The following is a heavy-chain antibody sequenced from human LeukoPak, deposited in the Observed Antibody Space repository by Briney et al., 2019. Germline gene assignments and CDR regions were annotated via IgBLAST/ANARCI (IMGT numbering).Heavy chain of an antibody. CDR3: ARDPETTVTTHFDY. V-gene: IGHV3-11*04. CDR1: GFTFSDYY. Sequence: GGSLRLSCAASGFTFSDYYMSWIRQAPGKGLEWVSYISSSSSTIYYADSVKGRFTISRDNAKNSLYLQMNSLRAEDTAVYYCARDPETTVTTHFDYWGQGTLVTVSS. J-gene: IGHJ4*02. CDR2: ISSSSSTI. D-gene: IGHD4-17*01.